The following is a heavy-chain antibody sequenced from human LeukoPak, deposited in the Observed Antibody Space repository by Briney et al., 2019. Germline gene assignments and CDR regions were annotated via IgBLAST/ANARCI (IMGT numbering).Heavy chain of an antibody. CDR2: IYYSGST. J-gene: IGHJ4*02. CDR3: AKGPTGAYFGTPPYFDY. CDR1: GASINGYY. D-gene: IGHD7-27*01. V-gene: IGHV4-59*01. Sequence: SEPLSLTCSVSGASINGYYWSWIRQPPGKGLECIGYIYYSGSTNYNPSLESRVTISLDTSRNQFSLRLRSVTAADTAVYFCAKGPTGAYFGTPPYFDYWGQGSLVTVSS.